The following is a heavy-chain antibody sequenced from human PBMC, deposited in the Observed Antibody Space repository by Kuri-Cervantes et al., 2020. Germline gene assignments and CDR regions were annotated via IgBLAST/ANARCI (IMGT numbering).Heavy chain of an antibody. J-gene: IGHJ4*02. Sequence: SCAVSGGSISSSNWWIWVRQPPGKGLEWIGTVYYSGSTYYNPSLKSRVTLSVDTSKNQFSVKLSSVTAADTAVYYCARRPKYSSGWNWGQGTLVTVSS. CDR2: VYYSGST. D-gene: IGHD6-19*01. CDR1: GGSISSSNW. V-gene: IGHV4-4*02. CDR3: ARRPKYSSGWN.